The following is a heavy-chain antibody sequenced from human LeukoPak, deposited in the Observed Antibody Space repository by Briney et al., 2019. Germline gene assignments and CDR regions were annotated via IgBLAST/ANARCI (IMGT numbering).Heavy chain of an antibody. D-gene: IGHD7-27*01. J-gene: IGHJ4*02. V-gene: IGHV1-46*01. CDR1: GYTFTSYY. CDR3: ARDRDWGSSDPFDY. Sequence: GASVKVSCKASGYTFTSYYMHWVRQVPGQGLEWMGIINSGRGNTNYAQNFHGRVTLTRDTSTSTIYMELSSLRSEDTAVYYCARDRDWGSSDPFDYWGQGTLVTVSS. CDR2: INSGRGNT.